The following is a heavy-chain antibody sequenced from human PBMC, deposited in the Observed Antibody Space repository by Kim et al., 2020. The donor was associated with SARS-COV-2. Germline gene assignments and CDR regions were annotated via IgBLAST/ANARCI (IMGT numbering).Heavy chain of an antibody. CDR3: ARGISDFWSGYYNY. Sequence: ASVKVSCKASGYTFTSYDINWVRQATGQGLEWMGWMNPNSGNTGYAQKFQGRVTMTRNTSISTAYMELSSLRSEDTAVYYCARGISDFWSGYYNYWGQGTLVTVSS. CDR1: GYTFTSYD. V-gene: IGHV1-8*01. J-gene: IGHJ4*02. CDR2: MNPNSGNT. D-gene: IGHD3-3*01.